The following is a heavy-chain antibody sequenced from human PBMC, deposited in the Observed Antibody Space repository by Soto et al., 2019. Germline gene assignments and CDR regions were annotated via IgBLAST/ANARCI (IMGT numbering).Heavy chain of an antibody. V-gene: IGHV4-34*01. D-gene: IGHD2-15*01. CDR1: GGSFSGYY. Sequence: QVQLQQWGAGLLKPSETLSLTCAVYGGSFSGYYWSWIRQPPGKGLEWIGEINHSGSTNYNPSLKSRVTISVDTSKNQFSLKLSSVTAADTAVYYCARMVVAANPNFDYWGQGTLVTVSS. CDR2: INHSGST. CDR3: ARMVVAANPNFDY. J-gene: IGHJ4*02.